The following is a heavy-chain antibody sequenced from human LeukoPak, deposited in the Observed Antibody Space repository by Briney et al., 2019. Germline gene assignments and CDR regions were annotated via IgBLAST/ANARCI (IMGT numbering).Heavy chain of an antibody. CDR1: GFTFSSYA. Sequence: GGSLRLSCAASGFTFSSYAMSWVRQAPGKGLEWVSSISGSGGSTYYADSVKGRFTISRDNSKNTLYLQMNGLRAEDTAVHYCAKSPHQYGSGSYQNWFDPWGQGTLVTVSS. V-gene: IGHV3-23*01. CDR2: ISGSGGST. D-gene: IGHD3-10*01. CDR3: AKSPHQYGSGSYQNWFDP. J-gene: IGHJ5*02.